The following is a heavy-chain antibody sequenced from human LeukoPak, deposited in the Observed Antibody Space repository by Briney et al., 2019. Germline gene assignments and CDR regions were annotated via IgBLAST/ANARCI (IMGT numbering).Heavy chain of an antibody. J-gene: IGHJ4*02. CDR2: IYYSGST. CDR1: GGSISSYY. CDR3: ARGGSRYYDSSGHYLNY. V-gene: IGHV4-59*01. D-gene: IGHD3-22*01. Sequence: SETLSLTCTVSGGSISSYYWSWIRQPPGKGLEWIGYIYYSGSTNYNPSLKSRVTISVDTSKNQFSLKLSSVTAADTAVYYCARGGSRYYDSSGHYLNYWGQGILVTVSS.